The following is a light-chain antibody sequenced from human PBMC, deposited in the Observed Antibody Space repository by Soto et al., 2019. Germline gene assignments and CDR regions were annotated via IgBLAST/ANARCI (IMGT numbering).Light chain of an antibody. CDR1: TNNIGAGYD. Sequence: QSALTQPPSVSGAPGQRVTIDCTGTTNNIGAGYDVQWYRQVPGTAPKLLIYGNGNRPSGVPDRFSASKFGTSASLTIAGIQADDEADYYCQSYDNRLTVSVFGGGTKVTVL. J-gene: IGLJ3*02. CDR2: GNG. CDR3: QSYDNRLTVSV. V-gene: IGLV1-40*01.